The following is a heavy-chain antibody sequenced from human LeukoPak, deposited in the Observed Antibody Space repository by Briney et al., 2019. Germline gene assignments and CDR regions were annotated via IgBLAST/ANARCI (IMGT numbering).Heavy chain of an antibody. CDR1: GFTVSSNY. V-gene: IGHV3-66*02. J-gene: IGHJ6*02. Sequence: GGSLRLSCAASGFTVSSNYMSWVRQAPGKGLEWVSVIYSGGRTYYADSVKGRFAISRDNSKNTLYLQMNSLRAEDTAVYYCARSLDTALVYYYYVMDVWGQGTTVTVSS. CDR2: IYSGGRT. CDR3: ARSLDTALVYYYYVMDV. D-gene: IGHD5-18*01.